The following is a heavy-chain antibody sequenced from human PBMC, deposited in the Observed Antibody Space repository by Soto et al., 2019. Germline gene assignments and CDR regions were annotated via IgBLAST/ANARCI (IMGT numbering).Heavy chain of an antibody. CDR1: GFTFSSYG. D-gene: IGHD1-1*01. CDR2: ISYDGSNK. Sequence: QVQLVESGGGVVQPGRSLRLSCAASGFTFSSYGMHWVRQAPGKGLEWVAVISYDGSNKYYADSVKGRFTSSRDNSKNTLYLQMNSLRAEDTAVYYCARVSVQLVDAFDIWGQGTMVTVSS. CDR3: ARVSVQLVDAFDI. V-gene: IGHV3-30*03. J-gene: IGHJ3*02.